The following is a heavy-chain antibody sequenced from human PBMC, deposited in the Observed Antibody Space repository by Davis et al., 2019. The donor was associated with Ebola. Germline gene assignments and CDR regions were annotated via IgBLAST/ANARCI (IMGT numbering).Heavy chain of an antibody. CDR1: GYTFTSYG. Sequence: ASVKVSCKASGYTFTSYGISWVRQAPGQGLEWMGWISAYNGNTNYAQKLQGRVTMTTDTSTCTAYMELRSLRSDDTAVYYCARDGSSRPRGAFDIWGQGTMVTVSS. CDR2: ISAYNGNT. V-gene: IGHV1-18*01. J-gene: IGHJ3*02. D-gene: IGHD6-13*01. CDR3: ARDGSSRPRGAFDI.